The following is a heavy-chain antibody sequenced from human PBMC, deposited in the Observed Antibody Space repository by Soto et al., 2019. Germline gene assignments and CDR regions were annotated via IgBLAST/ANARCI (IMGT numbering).Heavy chain of an antibody. D-gene: IGHD6-13*01. Sequence: GGSLRLSCAASGFTFSSYGMHWVRQAPGKGLEWVAVISYDGSNKYYADSVKGRFTISRDNSKNTLYLQMNSLRAEDTAVYYCAKDIAAALYYYYGMDVRGQGTTVTVSS. CDR3: AKDIAAALYYYYGMDV. J-gene: IGHJ6*02. CDR1: GFTFSSYG. V-gene: IGHV3-30*18. CDR2: ISYDGSNK.